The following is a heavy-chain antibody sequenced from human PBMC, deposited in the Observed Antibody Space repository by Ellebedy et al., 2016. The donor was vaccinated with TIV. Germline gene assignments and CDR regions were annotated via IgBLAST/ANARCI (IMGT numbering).Heavy chain of an antibody. CDR3: ARGIAVAAGWFDP. CDR1: GGTFSSYA. D-gene: IGHD6-19*01. Sequence: SVKVSXXASGGTFSSYAISWVRQAPGQGLEWMGGIIPIFGTANYAQKFQGRVTITADESTSTAYMELSSLRSEDTAVYYCARGIAVAAGWFDPWGQGTLVTVSS. CDR2: IIPIFGTA. J-gene: IGHJ5*02. V-gene: IGHV1-69*13.